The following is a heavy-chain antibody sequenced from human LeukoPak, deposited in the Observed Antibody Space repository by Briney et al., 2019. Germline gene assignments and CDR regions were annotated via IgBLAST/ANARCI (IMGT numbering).Heavy chain of an antibody. D-gene: IGHD3-10*01. J-gene: IGHJ4*02. Sequence: SETLSLTCAVYGGSFSGYYWSWIRQPPGKGLEWIGEINHNGSTNYNPSLKSRVTISVDTSKNQFSLKLSSVTAADTAVYYCARASLLWFGEPFDYWGQGTLVTVSS. V-gene: IGHV4-34*01. CDR1: GGSFSGYY. CDR3: ARASLLWFGEPFDY. CDR2: INHNGST.